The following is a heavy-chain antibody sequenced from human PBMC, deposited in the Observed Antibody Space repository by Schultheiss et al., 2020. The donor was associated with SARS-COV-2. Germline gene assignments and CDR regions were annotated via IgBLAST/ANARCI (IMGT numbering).Heavy chain of an antibody. CDR1: GYSISSGYY. CDR3: ARSGFNWFDP. Sequence: SETLSLTCAVSGYSISSGYYWGWIRQPAGKGLEWIGRIYTSGSTNYNPSLKSRVTISVDMSKNQFSLKLNSMTAADTAVYYCARSGFNWFDPWGQGTLVTVSS. CDR2: IYTSGST. D-gene: IGHD7-27*01. J-gene: IGHJ5*02. V-gene: IGHV4-38-2*01.